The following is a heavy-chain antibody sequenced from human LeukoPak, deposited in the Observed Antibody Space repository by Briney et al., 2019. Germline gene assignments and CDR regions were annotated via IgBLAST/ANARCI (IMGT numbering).Heavy chain of an antibody. Sequence: SETLSLTCTVSGGSISSYYWSWIRQPPGKGLEWIGSIYYSGSTYYNPSLKSRVTISVDTSKNQFSLKLSSVTAADTAVYYCAREKSSWSGLDAFDIWGQGTMVTVSS. CDR1: GGSISSYY. CDR2: IYYSGST. J-gene: IGHJ3*02. CDR3: AREKSSWSGLDAFDI. V-gene: IGHV4-59*12. D-gene: IGHD6-13*01.